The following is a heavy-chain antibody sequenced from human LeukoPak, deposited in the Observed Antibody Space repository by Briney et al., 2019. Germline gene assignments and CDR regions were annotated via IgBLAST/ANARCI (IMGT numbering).Heavy chain of an antibody. CDR2: ISYDGSNK. D-gene: IGHD6-19*01. CDR3: ARDGFGSGWGIDY. V-gene: IGHV3-30-3*01. CDR1: GFTFSTYA. Sequence: GGSLRLSCAASGFTFSTYAMHWVRQAPGKGLEWVAVISYDGSNKYYADSVKGRFTISRDNSKNTLYLQMNSLRAEDTAVYYCARDGFGSGWGIDYWGQGTLVTVSS. J-gene: IGHJ4*02.